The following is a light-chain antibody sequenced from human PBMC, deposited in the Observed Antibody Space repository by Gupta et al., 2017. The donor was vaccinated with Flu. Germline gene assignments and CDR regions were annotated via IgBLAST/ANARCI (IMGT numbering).Light chain of an antibody. CDR2: EVN. V-gene: IGLV2-14*01. Sequence: QSALTQPASVSGSPGQSITISCTGTTSDIGYTNYVSWYQHHPGKAPKLMIYEVNNRPSGVSHRFSGSKSGNTASLTISGLQTEDEADYYCCSYSCSSTYVFGTGTYVTVL. CDR1: TSDIGYTNY. J-gene: IGLJ1*01. CDR3: CSYSCSSTYV.